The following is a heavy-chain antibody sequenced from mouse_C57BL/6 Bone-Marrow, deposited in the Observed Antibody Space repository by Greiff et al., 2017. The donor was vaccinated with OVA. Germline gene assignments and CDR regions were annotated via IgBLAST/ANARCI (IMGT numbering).Heavy chain of an antibody. D-gene: IGHD2-4*01. J-gene: IGHJ2*01. Sequence: QVQLQQSGPELVKPGASVKISCKASGYAFSSSWMNWVKQRPGKGLEWIGRIYPGDGDTNYNGKFKGKATLTADKSSSTAYMQLSSLTSEDSAVYFCARLDDYEGGFFNYWGQGTTLTVSS. CDR3: ARLDDYEGGFFNY. CDR2: IYPGDGDT. CDR1: GYAFSSSW. V-gene: IGHV1-82*01.